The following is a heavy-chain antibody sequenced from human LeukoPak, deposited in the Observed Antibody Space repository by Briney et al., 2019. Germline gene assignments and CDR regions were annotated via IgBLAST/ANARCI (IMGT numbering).Heavy chain of an antibody. V-gene: IGHV3-64*01. CDR1: GFTFSIYA. CDR3: VRDRGGGGWYYFDY. J-gene: IGHJ4*02. Sequence: GGSLRLSCAASGFTFSIYAMHWVRQGPGKGLEHVSGISYNGSQTYYGNSVKDRFTISRDNAKNTVYLQMASLRVDDMAVYYCVRDRGGGGWYYFDYWGQGILVTVSS. D-gene: IGHD6-19*01. CDR2: ISYNGSQT.